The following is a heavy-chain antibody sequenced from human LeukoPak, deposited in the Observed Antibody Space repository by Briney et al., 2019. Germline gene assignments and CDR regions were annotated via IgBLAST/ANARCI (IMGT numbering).Heavy chain of an antibody. CDR1: GFTFGSYE. Sequence: GGSLRLSCAASGFTFGSYEMNWVRQAPGKGLEWVSYMSSSGSTTKYADAVKGRFTMSRDNAKNSLYLQMNSLRAEDTAVYYCARDKVTTLEGLLLDYWGQGTLVSVSS. V-gene: IGHV3-48*03. J-gene: IGHJ4*02. D-gene: IGHD4-23*01. CDR3: ARDKVTTLEGLLLDY. CDR2: MSSSGSTT.